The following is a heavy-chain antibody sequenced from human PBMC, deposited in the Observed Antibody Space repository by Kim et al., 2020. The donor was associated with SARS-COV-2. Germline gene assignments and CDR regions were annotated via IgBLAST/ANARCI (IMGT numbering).Heavy chain of an antibody. Sequence: SETLSLTCTVSGGSISSYYWSWIRQPPGKGLEWIGYIYYSGSTNYNPSLKSRVTISVDTSKNQFSLKLSSVTAADTAVYYCARPYYDILTGYYPYYFDYWGQGTLVTVSS. D-gene: IGHD3-9*01. J-gene: IGHJ4*02. CDR2: IYYSGST. CDR1: GGSISSYY. V-gene: IGHV4-59*08. CDR3: ARPYYDILTGYYPYYFDY.